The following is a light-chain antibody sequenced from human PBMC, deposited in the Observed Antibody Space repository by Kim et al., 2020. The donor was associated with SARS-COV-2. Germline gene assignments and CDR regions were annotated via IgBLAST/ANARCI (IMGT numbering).Light chain of an antibody. V-gene: IGKV1-5*03. CDR2: KAS. J-gene: IGKJ2*01. Sequence: AYIGARVPLLCRARQSIGTLLAWYPPKPGNAPNLLIYKASSLHSGAPSRVSGSGSGTEFTLTISSLQPDDFATYYCQQYNTYPYTFGQGTKLEI. CDR1: QSIGTL. CDR3: QQYNTYPYT.